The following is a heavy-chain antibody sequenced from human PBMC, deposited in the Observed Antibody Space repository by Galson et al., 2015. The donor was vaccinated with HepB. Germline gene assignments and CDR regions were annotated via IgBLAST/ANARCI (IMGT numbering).Heavy chain of an antibody. CDR2: TYYRSKWYN. CDR3: AKDYIGYCTNGVCYGFYYYYYGMDV. J-gene: IGHJ6*02. D-gene: IGHD2-8*01. CDR1: GDSVSSNSAA. V-gene: IGHV6-1*01. Sequence: CAISGDSVSSNSAAWNWIRQSPSRGLEWLGRTYYRSKWYNDYAVSVKSRITINPDTSKNQFSLQLNSVTPEDTAVYYCAKDYIGYCTNGVCYGFYYYYYGMDVWGQGTTVTVSS.